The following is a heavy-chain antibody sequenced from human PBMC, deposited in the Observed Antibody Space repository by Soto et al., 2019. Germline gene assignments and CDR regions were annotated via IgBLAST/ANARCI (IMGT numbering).Heavy chain of an antibody. V-gene: IGHV3-30*18. Sequence: QVRLVESGGGVVQPGRSLRLSCAASGFTFRSYGMHWVRQAPGKVLEWVALISYDGSDEYYGDSMQGRFSISRDNSKDTLYLQLNSLRVEDTAVYYCAKHADYGNDAFDVWGQGKMVTVSS. CDR3: AKHADYGNDAFDV. D-gene: IGHD4-17*01. CDR1: GFTFRSYG. CDR2: ISYDGSDE. J-gene: IGHJ3*01.